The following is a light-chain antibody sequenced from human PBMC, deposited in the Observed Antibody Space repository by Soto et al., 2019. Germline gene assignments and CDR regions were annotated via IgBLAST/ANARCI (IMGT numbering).Light chain of an antibody. Sequence: EIVLTQSPATLSLSPGERATLSCRASQSIRKSLAWYQQKPGQAPRLLIYDASNRATGIPARFSGSGSGTDFTLTISRLEPEDFAVYYCQQYNNWPRTFGQGTKVDI. CDR2: DAS. V-gene: IGKV3-11*01. J-gene: IGKJ1*01. CDR3: QQYNNWPRT. CDR1: QSIRKS.